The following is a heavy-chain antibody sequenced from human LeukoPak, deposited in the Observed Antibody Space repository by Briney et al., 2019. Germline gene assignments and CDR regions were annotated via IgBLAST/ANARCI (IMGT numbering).Heavy chain of an antibody. J-gene: IGHJ6*03. CDR3: ARLDASYYYYMDV. CDR1: GGSISSHY. CDR2: TYYSGST. Sequence: SETLSLTCTVSGGSISSHYWSWIRQPPGKGLEWIGYTYYSGSTNYNPSLKSRVTISVDTSKNQFSLKLSSVTAADTAVYYCARLDASYYYYMDVWGKGTTVTVSS. V-gene: IGHV4-59*11. D-gene: IGHD2-2*01.